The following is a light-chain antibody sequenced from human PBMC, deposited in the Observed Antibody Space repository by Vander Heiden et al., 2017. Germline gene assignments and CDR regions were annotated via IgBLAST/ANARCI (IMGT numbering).Light chain of an antibody. CDR3: QQGSNRPLA. CDR1: QSISSY. Sequence: EIVLTLSPPTLSLSPGERATLSCRASQSISSYLAWYQQKPGQAPRLLIYDAFNRATGIPVRFSASGSETDFTLTISSLEPEDFAVYYCQQGSNRPLAFGGGTMVEIK. J-gene: IGKJ4*01. V-gene: IGKV3-11*01. CDR2: DAF.